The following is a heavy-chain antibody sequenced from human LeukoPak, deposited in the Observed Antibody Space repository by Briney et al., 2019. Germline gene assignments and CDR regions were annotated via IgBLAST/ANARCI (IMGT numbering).Heavy chain of an antibody. Sequence: GGSLRLSCAASGFTFSTYAMTWVRQAPGKGLEWVSLISDSGGNRYYADSVKGRFTISRDNSKNTLSLQMNSLRAEDTAVYYCAKDVRVGGSGMGVWGQGTPVSVS. CDR3: AKDVRVGGSGMGV. CDR1: GFTFSTYA. V-gene: IGHV3-23*01. CDR2: ISDSGGNR. D-gene: IGHD1-26*01. J-gene: IGHJ6*02.